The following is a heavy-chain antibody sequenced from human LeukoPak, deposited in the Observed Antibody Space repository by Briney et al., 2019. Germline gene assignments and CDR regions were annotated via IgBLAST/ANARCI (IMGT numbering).Heavy chain of an antibody. J-gene: IGHJ4*02. D-gene: IGHD3-10*01. CDR1: GFTVSSNY. CDR2: IYSGGST. CDR3: ARDLTGIGGTASDY. Sequence: PGGSLRLSCAASGFTVSSNYMSWVRQAPGKGLEWVSVIYSGGSTYYADSVKGRFTISRDNSKNTLYLQMNSLRAEDTAVYYCARDLTGIGGTASDYWGQGTLVTVSS. V-gene: IGHV3-53*01.